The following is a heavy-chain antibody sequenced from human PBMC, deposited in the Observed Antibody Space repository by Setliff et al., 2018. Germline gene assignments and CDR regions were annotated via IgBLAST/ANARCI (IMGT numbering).Heavy chain of an antibody. Sequence: GGSLRLSCAASGFTFSTYSMSWVRQAPGRGLEWVSGISATGSNTYYADSVKGRFTISRDNSENTLLLQMSSLRADDTAVYYCRLWFGELSRDYWGPGTLVTV. CDR3: RLWFGELSRDY. D-gene: IGHD3-10*01. CDR1: GFTFSTYS. V-gene: IGHV3-23*01. J-gene: IGHJ4*02. CDR2: ISATGSNT.